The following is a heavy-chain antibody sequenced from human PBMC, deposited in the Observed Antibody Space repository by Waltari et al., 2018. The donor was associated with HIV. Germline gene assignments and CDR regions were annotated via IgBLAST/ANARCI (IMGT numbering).Heavy chain of an antibody. D-gene: IGHD2-21*02. CDR1: GDSISSSSYY. Sequence: QLQLQESGPGLVKPSETLSLTCTVSGDSISSSSYYWGWIRQPPGKGLEWIGSITYSGSTYYNPSLKSRVTISVDTSKHQFSLNLSAVTAADTAVYYCARRAVVVTAKGPFDPWGQGTLVTVSS. CDR2: ITYSGST. J-gene: IGHJ5*02. V-gene: IGHV4-39*01. CDR3: ARRAVVVTAKGPFDP.